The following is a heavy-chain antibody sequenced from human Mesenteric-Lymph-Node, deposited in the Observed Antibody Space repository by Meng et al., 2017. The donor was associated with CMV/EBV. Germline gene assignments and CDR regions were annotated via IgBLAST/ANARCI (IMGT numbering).Heavy chain of an antibody. CDR1: GFTFSSYG. V-gene: IGHV3-48*03. D-gene: IGHD1-7*01. CDR3: ARGDWNYSRFYYYYYGMDV. Sequence: GESLKISCAASGFTFSSYGMNWVRQVPGKGLEWVSFISSYGNTVYYPDSVRGRFTISRDNAKNSLDLQMDSLRAEDTGVYYCARGDWNYSRFYYYYYGMDVWGQGTTVTVSS. J-gene: IGHJ6*02. CDR2: ISSYGNTV.